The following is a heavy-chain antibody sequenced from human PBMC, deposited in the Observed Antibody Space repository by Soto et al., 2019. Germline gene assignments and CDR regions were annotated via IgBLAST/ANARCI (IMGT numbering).Heavy chain of an antibody. Sequence: PGGSLRLSCAASGFTFSSYWTHWVRQAPGKGLVWVSRINSDGSSTSYADSVKGRFTISRDNAKNTLYLQMNSLRAEDTAVYYCARDDYGSGSPEGYYYYGMDVWGQGTTVTVSS. J-gene: IGHJ6*02. D-gene: IGHD3-10*01. CDR3: ARDDYGSGSPEGYYYYGMDV. V-gene: IGHV3-74*01. CDR1: GFTFSSYW. CDR2: INSDGSST.